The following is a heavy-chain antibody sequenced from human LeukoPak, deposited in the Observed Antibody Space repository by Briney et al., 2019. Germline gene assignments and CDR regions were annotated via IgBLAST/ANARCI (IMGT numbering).Heavy chain of an antibody. J-gene: IGHJ4*02. Sequence: GGSLKLSCAASGFTFSSYWMHWVRQAPGKGLVWVSRINSDGSSTRYADSVKGRFTISRDNTKNTLHLQMNSLRAEDTAVYYCARQKYLRGPDVEYFDYWGQGTLVTVSS. CDR1: GFTFSSYW. V-gene: IGHV3-74*01. CDR3: ARQKYLRGPDVEYFDY. CDR2: INSDGSST. D-gene: IGHD5/OR15-5a*01.